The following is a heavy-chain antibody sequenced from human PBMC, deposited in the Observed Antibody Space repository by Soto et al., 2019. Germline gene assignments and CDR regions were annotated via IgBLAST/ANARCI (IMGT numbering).Heavy chain of an antibody. Sequence: PGESLKISCKCSGYNFATDWIGWVRQMPGKGLECMGIIYPADSDTRYSPSFQGQVTISADKSISTAYLQWSSLKASDTAMYYCARQNAARENYYYGMDVWGQGTTVTVSS. CDR1: GYNFATDW. D-gene: IGHD6-6*01. CDR3: ARQNAARENYYYGMDV. CDR2: IYPADSDT. V-gene: IGHV5-51*01. J-gene: IGHJ6*02.